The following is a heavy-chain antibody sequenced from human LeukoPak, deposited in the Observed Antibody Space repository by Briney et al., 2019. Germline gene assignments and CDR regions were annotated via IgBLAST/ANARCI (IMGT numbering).Heavy chain of an antibody. CDR1: GGSISSYY. V-gene: IGHV4-34*01. J-gene: IGHJ3*02. Sequence: SETLSLTCTVSGGSISSYYWSWIRQPPGKGLEWIGEINHSGSTNYNPSLKSRVTISVDTSKNQFSLKLSSVTAADTAVYYCARLLSRITIFGVVISHDAFDIWGQGTMVTVSS. CDR3: ARLLSRITIFGVVISHDAFDI. CDR2: INHSGST. D-gene: IGHD3-3*01.